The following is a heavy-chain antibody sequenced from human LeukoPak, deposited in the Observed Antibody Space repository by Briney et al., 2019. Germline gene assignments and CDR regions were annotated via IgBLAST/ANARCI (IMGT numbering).Heavy chain of an antibody. CDR1: VRSVSGYH. D-gene: IGHD2-15*01. J-gene: IGHJ4*02. CDR2: VYYSGST. V-gene: IGHV4-59*02. Sequence: SENLSLTCVVTVRSVSGYHRGWIRQPPWRGLEWMGYVYYSGSTNYNPSFKSRITISVDTSRNQFSLQLSSVTAADTAVYYCARIHRYCSGGACYVLDNWGQGTLVAVSS. CDR3: ARIHRYCSGGACYVLDN.